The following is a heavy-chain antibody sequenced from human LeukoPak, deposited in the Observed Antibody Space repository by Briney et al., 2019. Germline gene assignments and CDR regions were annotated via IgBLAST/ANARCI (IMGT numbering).Heavy chain of an antibody. V-gene: IGHV4-59*02. CDR1: GGSVSDYY. Sequence: SETLSLTCTVSGGSVSDYYWSWIRQSPGKGLEWIGYIYYTGSTSYNPSLRSRATMSADTSKNQFSLKLSSVTAADTAVYYCARRMDGYFDYWGQGTLVTVSS. D-gene: IGHD2-2*03. CDR3: ARRMDGYFDY. J-gene: IGHJ4*02. CDR2: IYYTGST.